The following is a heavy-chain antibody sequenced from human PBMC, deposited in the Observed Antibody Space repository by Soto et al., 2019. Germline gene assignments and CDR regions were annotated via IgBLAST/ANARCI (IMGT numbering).Heavy chain of an antibody. Sequence: GSXXLXXAASGFTFSSYAMXWVRQXXGMGLEWVSAISGSVGSTYYADSVKGRFTISRDNSKNTLYLQMNSLRAEDTSVYYCAKPEETGLLLVNFDYWGQGTLVTVSS. CDR2: ISGSVGST. D-gene: IGHD2-2*01. J-gene: IGHJ4*02. CDR3: AKPEETGLLLVNFDY. CDR1: GFTFSSYA. V-gene: IGHV3-23*01.